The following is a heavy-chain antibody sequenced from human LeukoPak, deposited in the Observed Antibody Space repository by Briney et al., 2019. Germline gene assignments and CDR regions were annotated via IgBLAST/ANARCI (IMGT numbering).Heavy chain of an antibody. Sequence: SETLSLTCSVSGDSIRSVHYYWGWIRQPPGRGLEWIGSIYDTGSTYYDPSLKSRVTIFVDTSKNQFSLRLTSVTAADTAMYYCARQNHDIGTNWFDPWGQGTLVTVSS. CDR1: GDSIRSVHYY. CDR2: IYDTGST. CDR3: ARQNHDIGTNWFDP. J-gene: IGHJ5*02. V-gene: IGHV4-39*01. D-gene: IGHD3-9*01.